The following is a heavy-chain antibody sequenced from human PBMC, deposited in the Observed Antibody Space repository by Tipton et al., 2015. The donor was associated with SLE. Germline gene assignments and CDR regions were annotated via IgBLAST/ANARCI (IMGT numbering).Heavy chain of an antibody. V-gene: IGHV3-23*01. J-gene: IGHJ4*02. CDR2: ISNGGGST. Sequence: SLRLSCAASGFTFSSYGMSWVRQAPGKGLEWVSGISNGGGSTYYADSVQGRFSISRDNSKNTLYLQMNTLRAADTAVYYCAREKTRGSGNYWGQGTLVTVSS. D-gene: IGHD3-10*01. CDR3: AREKTRGSGNY. CDR1: GFTFSSYG.